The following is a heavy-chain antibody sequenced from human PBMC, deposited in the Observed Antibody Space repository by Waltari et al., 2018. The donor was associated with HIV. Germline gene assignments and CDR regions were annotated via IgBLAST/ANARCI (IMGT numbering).Heavy chain of an antibody. J-gene: IGHJ4*02. CDR2: IYYDGST. CDR1: GDSTSSTSYY. D-gene: IGHD6-13*01. V-gene: IGHV4-39*02. Sequence: QLQLQESGPGLVKSSETLFLTCSVSGDSTSSTSYYWGWIRRPPGKGLEWIGSIYYDGSTYYNASLKSRVTIFVDTSSNHFSLSLNSVTAADTAVYYCAASADGAVHYWGQGTLVTVSS. CDR3: AASADGAVHY.